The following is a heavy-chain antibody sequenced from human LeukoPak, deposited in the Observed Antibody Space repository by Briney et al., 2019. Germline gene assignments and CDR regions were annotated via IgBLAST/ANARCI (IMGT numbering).Heavy chain of an antibody. J-gene: IGHJ3*02. Sequence: ASEKVSCKASGYTFTAYYMHWVRQAPGQALEWMGWINPNSGGTNYAQKFQGRVTMTRDTSISTAYMELSRLRSDDTGVYYCARDYYDRSGFGAFDIGGQGTMVTVSS. D-gene: IGHD3-22*01. V-gene: IGHV1-2*02. CDR2: INPNSGGT. CDR1: GYTFTAYY. CDR3: ARDYYDRSGFGAFDI.